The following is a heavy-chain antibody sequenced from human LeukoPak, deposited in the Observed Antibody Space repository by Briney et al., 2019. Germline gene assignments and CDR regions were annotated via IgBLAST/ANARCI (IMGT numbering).Heavy chain of an antibody. CDR3: ATATVEYYYDSSGYYWPY. D-gene: IGHD3-22*01. CDR2: FDPEDGET. CDR1: GCTLTELS. J-gene: IGHJ4*02. Sequence: GASVKVSCKVSGCTLTELSMHWVRQAPGKGLGWMGGFDPEDGETIYAQKFQGRVTMTEDTSTDTAYMELSSLRSEDTAVYYCATATVEYYYDSSGYYWPYWGQGTLVTVSS. V-gene: IGHV1-24*01.